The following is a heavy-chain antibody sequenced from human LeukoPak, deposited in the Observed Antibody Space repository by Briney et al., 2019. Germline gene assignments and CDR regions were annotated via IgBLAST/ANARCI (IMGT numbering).Heavy chain of an antibody. CDR3: AKDLTISSLGYFDL. D-gene: IGHD3-9*01. CDR2: ITSSGGIT. J-gene: IGHJ2*01. V-gene: IGHV3-23*01. Sequence: GGSLRLSCAASGFDFSNYVMTWVRQAPGKGLEWVAGITSSGGITYYSDSVKGRFTISRDNSENTLYLQMNSLRAEDTAVYYCAKDLTISSLGYFDLWGRGTLVTVSS. CDR1: GFDFSNYV.